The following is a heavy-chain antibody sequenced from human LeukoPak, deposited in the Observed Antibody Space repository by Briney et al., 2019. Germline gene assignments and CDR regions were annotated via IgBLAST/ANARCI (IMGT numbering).Heavy chain of an antibody. CDR1: GFTFRSYW. J-gene: IGHJ4*02. D-gene: IGHD1-26*01. CDR2: INPYSGGT. Sequence: GGSLRLSCAASGFTFRSYWMHWVRQAPGQGLEWMGWINPYSGGTNYAQNFQGRVTMTRDTSISTGYMELSRLGSDDTAVYYCARIRGGNNYHFDYWGQGTLVTVSS. V-gene: IGHV1-2*02. CDR3: ARIRGGNNYHFDY.